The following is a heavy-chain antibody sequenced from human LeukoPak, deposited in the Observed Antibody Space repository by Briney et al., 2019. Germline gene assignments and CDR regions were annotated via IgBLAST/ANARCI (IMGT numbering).Heavy chain of an antibody. CDR1: GFTFSSYE. J-gene: IGHJ3*02. CDR2: ISSGGTTI. CDR3: AAESLGGLYDAFDI. D-gene: IGHD3-16*01. V-gene: IGHV3-48*03. Sequence: PGGSLRLSCAASGFTFSSYEMNWVRRAPGKGLEWVSYISSGGTTIYYGDSVRGRFTISRDDTTDSLYLQMNSLSAEDTAIYYCAAESLGGLYDAFDIWGRGAMVTVSS.